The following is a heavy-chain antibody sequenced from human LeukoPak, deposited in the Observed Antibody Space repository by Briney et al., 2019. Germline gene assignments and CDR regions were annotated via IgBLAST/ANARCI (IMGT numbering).Heavy chain of an antibody. Sequence: PSETLSLTRAVYGGSFSDYYWSWIRQPPGKGLEWIGEINHSGSTNFNPSLKSRVTISVDASKRQFSLQLSSVTAADTAVYYCASPTDYATHYYFAYWGQGTLVTVSS. CDR3: ASPTDYATHYYFAY. CDR2: INHSGST. CDR1: GGSFSDYY. D-gene: IGHD4-17*01. V-gene: IGHV4-34*01. J-gene: IGHJ4*02.